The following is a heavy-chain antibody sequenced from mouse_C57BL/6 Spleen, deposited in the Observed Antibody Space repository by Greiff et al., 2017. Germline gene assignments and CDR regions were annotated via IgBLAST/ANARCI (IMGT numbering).Heavy chain of an antibody. CDR3: ARDPPHYDYGGYYALDY. CDR1: GFNIKDYS. J-gene: IGHJ4*01. Sequence: EVQLQQSGAELVKPGASVKLSCTASGFNIKDYSMHWVKQRTEQGLEWIGRIDPGDGETKYAPKFQGKATITAATSSNTAYLQLSSLTSEDTAVYCCARDPPHYDYGGYYALDYWGQGTSVTVSS. CDR2: IDPGDGET. V-gene: IGHV14-2*01. D-gene: IGHD2-4*01.